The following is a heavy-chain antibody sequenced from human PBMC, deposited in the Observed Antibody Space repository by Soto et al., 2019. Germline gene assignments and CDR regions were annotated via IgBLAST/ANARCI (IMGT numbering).Heavy chain of an antibody. CDR3: ARESSSSCHDY. CDR2: ISAYDGYT. CDR1: GYTFTSYG. D-gene: IGHD6-13*01. V-gene: IGHV1-18*01. J-gene: IGHJ4*02. Sequence: QVQLVQSGAEVKKPGASVKVSCQASGYTFTSYGISGVRQATGQGLEWMGWISAYDGYTKYAQKLQGRVTMTTDTSTSTAYMELRSLRSDDTAVYYCARESSSSCHDYWGQGTLVTVSS.